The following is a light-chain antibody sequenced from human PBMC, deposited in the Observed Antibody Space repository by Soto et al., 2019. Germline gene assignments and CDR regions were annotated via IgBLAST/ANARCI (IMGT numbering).Light chain of an antibody. Sequence: QSVLTQPPSVSAAPGQKVTISCSGSSSNIGNNYVSWYQQLPGTAPKLLIYDNNKRPSGIPDRFSGSKSGTSATRGITGLQTGDEADYYCGTWDSSLSAVVFGGGTTLTVL. CDR2: DNN. CDR1: SSNIGNNY. J-gene: IGLJ2*01. V-gene: IGLV1-51*01. CDR3: GTWDSSLSAVV.